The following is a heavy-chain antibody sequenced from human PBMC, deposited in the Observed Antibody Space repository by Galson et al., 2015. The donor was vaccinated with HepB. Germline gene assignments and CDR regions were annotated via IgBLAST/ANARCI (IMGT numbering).Heavy chain of an antibody. CDR2: VKGSSDNT. D-gene: IGHD3-22*01. CDR3: ARWVNFRGYDHADGFDM. CDR1: GFNFRTSD. J-gene: IGHJ3*02. V-gene: IGHV3-23*01. Sequence: SLRLSCAASGFNFRTSDMNWVRQVSGRGLEWVSVVKGSSDNTYYAESVKGRFTISRDNSRDTVYLQMNSLGDEDTAMYYCARWVNFRGYDHADGFDMWGPGTMVTVSS.